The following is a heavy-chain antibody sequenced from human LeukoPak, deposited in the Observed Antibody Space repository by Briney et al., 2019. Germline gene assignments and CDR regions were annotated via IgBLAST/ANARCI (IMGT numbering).Heavy chain of an antibody. D-gene: IGHD3-10*01. Sequence: SVKVSCKASGGTFSSYAISWVRQAPGQGLEWMGRITPILGIANYAQKFQGRVTITADKSTSTGYMELRSLRSDDTAVYYCARVVWFGESPFDYWGQGTLITVSS. J-gene: IGHJ4*02. CDR1: GGTFSSYA. CDR2: ITPILGIA. V-gene: IGHV1-69*04. CDR3: ARVVWFGESPFDY.